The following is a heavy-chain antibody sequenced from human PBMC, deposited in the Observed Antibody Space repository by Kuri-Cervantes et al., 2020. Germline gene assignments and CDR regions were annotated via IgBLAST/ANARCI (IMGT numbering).Heavy chain of an antibody. D-gene: IGHD5-12*01. V-gene: IGHV1-18*01. CDR3: ARGLATRGWGAFDI. CDR2: FSAYNGNT. Sequence: ASVKVSCKASGYTFTSYGISWVRQAPGQGLEWMGWFSAYNGNTNYAQKLQGRVTITADESTSTAYMELSSLRSEDTAVYYCARGLATRGWGAFDIWGQGTMVTVSS. J-gene: IGHJ3*02. CDR1: GYTFTSYG.